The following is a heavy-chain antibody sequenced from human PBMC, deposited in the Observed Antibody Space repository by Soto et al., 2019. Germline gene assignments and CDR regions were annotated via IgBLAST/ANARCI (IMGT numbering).Heavy chain of an antibody. Sequence: PGGSLRLSCAASGFTFSSYALNWVRQAPEKGLEWVSSISGSGGSTCYTDSVKGRFTISRDNSKNTLYLQMNSLRAGDTAVYYCAFPDDSSGFDYWGQGTLITVSS. D-gene: IGHD3-22*01. V-gene: IGHV3-23*01. CDR1: GFTFSSYA. CDR3: AFPDDSSGFDY. CDR2: ISGSGGST. J-gene: IGHJ4*02.